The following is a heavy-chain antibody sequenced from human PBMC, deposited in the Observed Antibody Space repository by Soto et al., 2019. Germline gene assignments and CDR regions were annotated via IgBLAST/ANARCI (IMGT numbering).Heavy chain of an antibody. CDR3: ARDLRVNDYGHHGMDV. CDR1: GGSLSSGDYY. Sequence: PSETLSLTCPVSGGSLSSGDYYWSWLRQPPGKGLEWIGYIYYSGSTYYNPSLKSRITISVDTSKNQFSLKLSSVTAADTAVYYCARDLRVNDYGHHGMDVWGQGTTVTVSS. D-gene: IGHD4-17*01. CDR2: IYYSGST. J-gene: IGHJ6*02. V-gene: IGHV4-30-4*01.